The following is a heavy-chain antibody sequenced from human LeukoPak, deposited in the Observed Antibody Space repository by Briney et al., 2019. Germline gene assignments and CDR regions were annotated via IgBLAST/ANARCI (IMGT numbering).Heavy chain of an antibody. J-gene: IGHJ4*02. CDR2: ISYDGSNK. V-gene: IGHV3-30-3*01. D-gene: IGHD1-26*01. CDR3: ARIPDIVGATYFDY. Sequence: LSLTCAVYGGSFSGYYWTWVRQAPGKGLEWVAVISYDGSNKYYADSVKGRFTISRDNSKNTLYLQMNSLRAEDTAVYYCARIPDIVGATYFDYWGQGTLVTVSS. CDR1: GGSFSGYY.